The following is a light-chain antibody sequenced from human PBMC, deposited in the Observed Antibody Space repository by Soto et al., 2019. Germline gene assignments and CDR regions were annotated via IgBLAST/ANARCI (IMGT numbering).Light chain of an antibody. J-gene: IGLJ1*01. V-gene: IGLV2-14*01. CDR2: DVS. Sequence: QSVLTQPAAVSGSPGQSITISCTGTRRDVGTFNYVSWYQLQPGKTPKLVIYDVSSRPSGVSSRFSGSKSGNTASLSISGLQAEDEGDYYCSSYTGSSTLYVFGTGTKVTVL. CDR1: RRDVGTFNY. CDR3: SSYTGSSTLYV.